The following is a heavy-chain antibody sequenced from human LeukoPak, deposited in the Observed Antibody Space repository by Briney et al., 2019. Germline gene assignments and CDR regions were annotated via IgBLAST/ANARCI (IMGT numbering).Heavy chain of an antibody. D-gene: IGHD3-10*01. Sequence: GGSLRLSCSASGFTFSRYAMHWVRQAPGKGLEYVSAISSNGGSTYYADSVKGRFTISRDNSRNTLHLQMSSLRVEDTAVYYCVKDSSSGRYFDYWGQGTLVTVSS. V-gene: IGHV3-64D*06. CDR3: VKDSSSGRYFDY. J-gene: IGHJ4*02. CDR2: ISSNGGST. CDR1: GFTFSRYA.